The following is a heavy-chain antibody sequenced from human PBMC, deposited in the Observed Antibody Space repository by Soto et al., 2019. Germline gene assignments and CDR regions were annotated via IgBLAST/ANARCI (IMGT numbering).Heavy chain of an antibody. CDR1: GFTFSSYA. CDR3: AKGGKYSSSYYFDY. CDR2: ISGSGGST. Sequence: GGSLRLSCPASGFTFSSYAMSWVRQAPGKGLEWVSAISGSGGSTYYADSVKGRFTISRDNSKNTLYLQMNRLRAEDTAVYYCAKGGKYSSSYYFDYWGQGTLVTVSS. V-gene: IGHV3-23*01. D-gene: IGHD6-6*01. J-gene: IGHJ4*02.